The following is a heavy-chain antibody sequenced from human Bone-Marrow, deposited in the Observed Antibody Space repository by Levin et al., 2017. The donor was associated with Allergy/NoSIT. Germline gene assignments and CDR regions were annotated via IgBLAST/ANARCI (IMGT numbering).Heavy chain of an antibody. CDR3: ERVVISTFGYFDY. J-gene: IGHJ4*02. V-gene: IGHV4-4*02. Sequence: ASETLSLTCDVSGGSISSSNWWSWVRQPPGKGLEWIGEIYHGGNTNYNPSLKSRVTMSVDKSKNQFSLKLNSVTAADTAVYYCERVVISTFGYFDYWGQGTLVTVSS. CDR1: GGSISSSNW. CDR2: IYHGGNT. D-gene: IGHD3-22*01.